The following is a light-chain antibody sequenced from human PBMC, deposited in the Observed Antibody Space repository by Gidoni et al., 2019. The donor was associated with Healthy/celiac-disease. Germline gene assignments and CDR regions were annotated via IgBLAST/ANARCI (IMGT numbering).Light chain of an antibody. CDR2: GAS. CDR1: QIVSSSY. CDR3: QQYGSTPYT. J-gene: IGKJ2*01. Sequence: EIVLTQSPGTLSLSPGERATLSCRASQIVSSSYLAWYQQKPGQAPRLLIYGASSRATGIPDRFSGSGSGTDFTLTISRLEPEDFAGYYCQQYGSTPYTFGQGTKLEIK. V-gene: IGKV3-20*01.